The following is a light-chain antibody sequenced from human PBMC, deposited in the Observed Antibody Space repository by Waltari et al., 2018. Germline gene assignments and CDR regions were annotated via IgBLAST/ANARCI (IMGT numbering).Light chain of an antibody. J-gene: IGLJ2*01. CDR1: SSNIGNNY. CDR3: ATWDSSLSAGVV. CDR2: DNS. V-gene: IGLV1-51*01. Sequence: QSVLTQPPSVSATPGQKVTISCSGSSSNIGNNYVSRYQHLPETAPKLLIYDNSKRPSGTPDRFSGSKSGTSATLGITGLQTGDEADYYCATWDSSLSAGVVFGGGTKLTVL.